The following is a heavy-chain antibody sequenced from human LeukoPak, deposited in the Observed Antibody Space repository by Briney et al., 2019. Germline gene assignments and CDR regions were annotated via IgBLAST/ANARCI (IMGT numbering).Heavy chain of an antibody. V-gene: IGHV1-2*02. D-gene: IGHD3-16*01. CDR2: INPNTGGT. CDR3: ARLGGRYDALDS. J-gene: IGHJ3*02. CDR1: GYTFTGYC. Sequence: GASVKVYCKASGYTFTGYCTHWVRQAPGQRLEWMGWINPNTGGTNYAQKFQGRVTMTRDTSISTAYMELSRLTSDDTAMYYCARLGGRYDALDSWGQGTMVTVSS.